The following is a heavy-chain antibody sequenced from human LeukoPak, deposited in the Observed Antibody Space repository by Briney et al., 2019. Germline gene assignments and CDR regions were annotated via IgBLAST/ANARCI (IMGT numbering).Heavy chain of an antibody. Sequence: SETLSLTCTVSGGSISSSSYYWGWIRQPPGKGLEWIGYIYYSGSTNYNPSLKSRVTISVDTSKNQFSLKLSSVTAADTAVYYCARDGTLEAFDIWGQGTMVTVSS. J-gene: IGHJ3*02. V-gene: IGHV4-61*01. CDR2: IYYSGST. CDR3: ARDGTLEAFDI. CDR1: GGSISSSSYY.